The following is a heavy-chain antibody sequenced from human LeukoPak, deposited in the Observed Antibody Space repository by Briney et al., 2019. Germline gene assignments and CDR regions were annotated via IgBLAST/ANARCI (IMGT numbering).Heavy chain of an antibody. CDR2: ISSSSSYI. CDR1: GFTFGDYA. Sequence: GGSLRLSCTASGFTFGDYAMTWVRQAPGKGLEWVSSISSSSSYIYYADSVKGRFTISRDNAKNSLYLQMNSLRAEDTAVYDCARDYGSYFLPEYYYMDVWGKGTTVTVSS. V-gene: IGHV3-21*01. J-gene: IGHJ6*03. D-gene: IGHD1-26*01. CDR3: ARDYGSYFLPEYYYMDV.